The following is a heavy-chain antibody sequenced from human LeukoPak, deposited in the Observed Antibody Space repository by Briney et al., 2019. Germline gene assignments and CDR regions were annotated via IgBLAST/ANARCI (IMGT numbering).Heavy chain of an antibody. D-gene: IGHD5-12*01. V-gene: IGHV3-23*01. J-gene: IGHJ4*02. CDR3: AKDLSGYSGYAIDY. Sequence: GGSLRLSCAASGFTFSSYAMSWVRQAPGKGLEWVSGISGSGGSTYYADSVKGRFTISRDNSKNTLFVQMNSLRVEDTAVYYCAKDLSGYSGYAIDYWGQGTLVTVSS. CDR1: GFTFSSYA. CDR2: ISGSGGST.